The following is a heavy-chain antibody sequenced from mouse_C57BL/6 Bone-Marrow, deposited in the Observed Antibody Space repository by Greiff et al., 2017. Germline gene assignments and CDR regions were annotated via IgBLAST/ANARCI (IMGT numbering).Heavy chain of an antibody. CDR2: IDPENGDT. CDR3: TTEGTAQAIAMDY. J-gene: IGHJ4*01. CDR1: GFNIKDDY. D-gene: IGHD3-2*02. V-gene: IGHV14-4*01. Sequence: EVQLQQSGAELVRPGASVKLSCTASGFNIKDDYMHWVKQRPEQGLEWIGWIDPENGDTEYASKFQGKATITADTSSNTAYLQLSSLTSEDTAVYYYTTEGTAQAIAMDYWGQGTSVTVSS.